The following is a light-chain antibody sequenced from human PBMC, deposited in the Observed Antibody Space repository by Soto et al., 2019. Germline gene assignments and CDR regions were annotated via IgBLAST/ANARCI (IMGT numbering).Light chain of an antibody. CDR1: QDIGND. CDR2: LTY. CDR3: LQHNSYPRT. Sequence: VQMTQSTSSLSASVGDSVTILCRASQDIGNDVGWYQQKPGKAPKRLIYLTYSLQTGVPSRFSGSGSGTDFSLTISSLQTEDSATYFCLQHNSYPRTFGQGTKVDIK. V-gene: IGKV1-17*01. J-gene: IGKJ1*01.